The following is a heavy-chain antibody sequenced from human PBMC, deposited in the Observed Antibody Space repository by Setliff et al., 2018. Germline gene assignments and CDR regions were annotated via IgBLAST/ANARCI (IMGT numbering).Heavy chain of an antibody. CDR3: ARVYVGAAGGYGAFDI. V-gene: IGHV7-4-1*02. Sequence: ASVKVSCKASGYTFTSYDINWVRQAPGQGLEWMGWINTNTGNPTYAQGFTGRFVFSLDTSVSTAYLQISSLKAEDTAVYYCARVYVGAAGGYGAFDIWGQGTMVTVSS. D-gene: IGHD6-13*01. CDR1: GYTFTSYD. J-gene: IGHJ3*02. CDR2: INTNTGNP.